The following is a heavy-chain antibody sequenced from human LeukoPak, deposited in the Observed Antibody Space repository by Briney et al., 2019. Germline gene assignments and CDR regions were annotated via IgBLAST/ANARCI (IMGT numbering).Heavy chain of an antibody. V-gene: IGHV5-51*01. Sequence: PGESLKISCKGSGYSFTSYCIGWVRQMPGKGLEWMGIIYPGDSDTRYSPSFQGQVTISADKSISTAYLQWSSLKASDTAMYYCASTIGGGRYDILTGYDYWGQGTLVTVSS. J-gene: IGHJ4*02. D-gene: IGHD3-9*01. CDR3: ASTIGGGRYDILTGYDY. CDR2: IYPGDSDT. CDR1: GYSFTSYC.